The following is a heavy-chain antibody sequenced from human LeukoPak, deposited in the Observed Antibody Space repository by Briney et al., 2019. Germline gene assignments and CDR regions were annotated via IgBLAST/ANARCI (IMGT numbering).Heavy chain of an antibody. CDR2: ISGSGGST. J-gene: IGHJ4*02. CDR1: GLTFSSYA. CDR3: AKDQAEYYYDSSGYWLY. V-gene: IGHV3-23*01. D-gene: IGHD3-22*01. Sequence: GGSLRLSCAASGLTFSSYAMSWVRQAPGKGLEWVSAISGSGGSTYYADSVKGRFTISRDNSKNTLYLQMNSLRDEDTAVYYCAKDQAEYYYDSSGYWLYWGQGTLVTVSS.